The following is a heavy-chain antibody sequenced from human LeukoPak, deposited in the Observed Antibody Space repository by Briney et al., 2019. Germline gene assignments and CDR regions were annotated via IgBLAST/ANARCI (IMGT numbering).Heavy chain of an antibody. J-gene: IGHJ4*02. D-gene: IGHD6-19*01. CDR3: AKVAQEHIAVAGSFDY. V-gene: IGHV3-23*01. CDR2: ISGSGGST. CDR1: GFTFSSYA. Sequence: GGSLRLSCAASGFTFSSYAMSWVRQAPGKGLEWVSAISGSGGSTYYADSVKGRFTISRDNSKNTLYLQMNSLRAEDTAVYYCAKVAQEHIAVAGSFDYWGQGTLVTVSS.